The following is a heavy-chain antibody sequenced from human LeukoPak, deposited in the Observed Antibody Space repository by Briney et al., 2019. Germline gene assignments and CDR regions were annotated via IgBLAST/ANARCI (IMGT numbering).Heavy chain of an antibody. J-gene: IGHJ3*02. CDR3: ARTTEYYYDSSVHHDALDI. CDR1: GYTFTSYG. CDR2: IGAYNGNT. V-gene: IGHV1-18*01. Sequence: ASVKVSCKASGYTFTSYGISWVRQAPGQGLEWMGWIGAYNGNTNYAQKLQGRGTMTTDTSTSTAYMELRSLRSDDTAVFYCARTTEYYYDSSVHHDALDIWGQGTMVTVSS. D-gene: IGHD3-22*01.